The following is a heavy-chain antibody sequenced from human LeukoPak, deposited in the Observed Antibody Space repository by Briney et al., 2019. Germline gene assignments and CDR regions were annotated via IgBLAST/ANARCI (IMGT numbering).Heavy chain of an antibody. CDR2: LSDTGDST. V-gene: IGHV3-23*01. Sequence: GGSLRLSCAASGFTFSSYAMSWVRQAPGKGLEWVSSLSDTGDSTHYADSVKGRFTSSRDSARSALYLQMNSLRAEDTAVYYCAKGDCSSGSCYFDYWGQGSQVTVSS. CDR1: GFTFSSYA. D-gene: IGHD2-15*01. J-gene: IGHJ4*02. CDR3: AKGDCSSGSCYFDY.